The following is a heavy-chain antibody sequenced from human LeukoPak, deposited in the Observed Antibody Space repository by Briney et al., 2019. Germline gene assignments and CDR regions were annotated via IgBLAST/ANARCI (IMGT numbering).Heavy chain of an antibody. D-gene: IGHD1-1*01. J-gene: IGHJ4*02. CDR1: GFTFSNYA. V-gene: IGHV3-23*01. Sequence: PGGSLRLSCAASGFTFSNYAMSWVRQAPAKGLEWVSALSSSGGDTSYADSVKGRFTISRDTSKNTLYLQMYSLRAEDTAVYCCAKAGTGTNMIFDYWGQGTLVTVSS. CDR2: LSSSGGDT. CDR3: AKAGTGTNMIFDY.